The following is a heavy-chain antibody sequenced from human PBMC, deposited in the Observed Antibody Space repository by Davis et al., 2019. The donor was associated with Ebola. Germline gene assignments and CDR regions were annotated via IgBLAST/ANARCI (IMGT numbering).Heavy chain of an antibody. V-gene: IGHV3-23*01. CDR1: GFTLRSYA. CDR2: ISGSGGTT. Sequence: GESLKISCAASGFTLRSYAMSWVRQAPGKGLEWISVISGSGGTTYYADSVKGRFTISRDNAKNSLDLQMTSLRAEDTAVYYCARGASWWAAADYFDYWGQGTLVTVSS. D-gene: IGHD6-13*01. CDR3: ARGASWWAAADYFDY. J-gene: IGHJ4*02.